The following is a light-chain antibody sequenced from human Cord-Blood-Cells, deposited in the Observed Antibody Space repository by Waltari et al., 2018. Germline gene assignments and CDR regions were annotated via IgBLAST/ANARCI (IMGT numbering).Light chain of an antibody. CDR1: SSDVGGYNY. CDR3: SSYTSSSTLV. Sequence: QSALTQPASVSGSPGQSITISCTGTSSDVGGYNYVSWYQQPPGKAPKLIIYEVSNRPSGGSNRFSGSKSGNTASLTISGLQAEDEADYYCSSYTSSSTLVFGGGTKLTVL. J-gene: IGLJ2*01. CDR2: EVS. V-gene: IGLV2-14*01.